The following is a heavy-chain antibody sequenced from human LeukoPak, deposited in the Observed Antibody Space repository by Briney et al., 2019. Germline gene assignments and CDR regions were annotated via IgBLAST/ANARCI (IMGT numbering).Heavy chain of an antibody. CDR2: ISGSGGST. D-gene: IGHD4-17*01. Sequence: GGSLRLSCAASGFTFSSYAMSWVRQAPGKGLEWVSAISGSGGSTYYADSVKGRFTISRDNSKNTLYLQVNSLRAEDTAVYYCARDYGDYKFDYWGQGTLVTVSS. J-gene: IGHJ4*02. V-gene: IGHV3-23*01. CDR1: GFTFSSYA. CDR3: ARDYGDYKFDY.